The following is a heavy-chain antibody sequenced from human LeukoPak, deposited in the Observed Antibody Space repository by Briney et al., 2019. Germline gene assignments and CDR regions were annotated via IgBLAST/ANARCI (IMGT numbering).Heavy chain of an antibody. V-gene: IGHV1-58*02. CDR3: AADMIADDAFDI. J-gene: IGHJ3*02. CDR2: IVVGSGNT. D-gene: IGHD3-22*01. CDR1: GFTFTSSA. Sequence: GASVQVSCKASGFTFTSSAMQWVRQARGQRLAWIGWIVVGSGNTNYAQKFQERVTITRDMSTNTAYMELSSLRSEATAVYYCAADMIADDAFDIWGQGTMVTVSS.